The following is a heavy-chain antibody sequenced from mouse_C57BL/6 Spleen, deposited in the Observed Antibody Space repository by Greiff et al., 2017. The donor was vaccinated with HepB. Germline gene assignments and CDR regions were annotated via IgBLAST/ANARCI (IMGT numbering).Heavy chain of an antibody. CDR1: GYTFTSYW. J-gene: IGHJ3*01. CDR2: IYPSDSET. D-gene: IGHD2-5*01. CDR3: ARAYYSNPWFAY. Sequence: VQLQQPGAELVRPGSSVKLSCKASGYTFTSYWMDWVKQRPGQGLEWIGNIYPSDSETHYNQKFKDKATLTVDKSSSTAYMQLSSLTSEDSAVYYCARAYYSNPWFAYWGQGTLVTVSA. V-gene: IGHV1-61*01.